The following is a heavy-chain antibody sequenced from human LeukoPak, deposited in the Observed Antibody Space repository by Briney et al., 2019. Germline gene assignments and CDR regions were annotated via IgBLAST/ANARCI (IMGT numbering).Heavy chain of an antibody. CDR3: ARDSSGWLHFDY. J-gene: IGHJ4*02. Sequence: ASVKVSCKASGYTFTGYYMHWVRQAPGQGLEWMGWINPNSGGTNYAQKFQGRVTMTRDTSISTAYMELSRLRSDDTDVYYCARDSSGWLHFDYWGQGTLVTVSS. V-gene: IGHV1-2*02. D-gene: IGHD6-19*01. CDR2: INPNSGGT. CDR1: GYTFTGYY.